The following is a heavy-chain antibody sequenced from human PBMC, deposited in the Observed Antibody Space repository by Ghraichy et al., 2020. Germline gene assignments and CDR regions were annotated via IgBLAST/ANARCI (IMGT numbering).Heavy chain of an antibody. V-gene: IGHV3-74*01. CDR2: INSDGSST. CDR3: ARGGGITMVRGVIIHDYYYYCMDV. D-gene: IGHD3-10*01. Sequence: GESLNISCAASAFTFSSYWMHWVRQAPGKGLVWVSRINSDGSSTSYADSVKGRFTISRDNAKNTLYLQMNSLRAEDTAVYYCARGGGITMVRGVIIHDYYYYCMDVWGQGTTVTVSS. CDR1: AFTFSSYW. J-gene: IGHJ6*02.